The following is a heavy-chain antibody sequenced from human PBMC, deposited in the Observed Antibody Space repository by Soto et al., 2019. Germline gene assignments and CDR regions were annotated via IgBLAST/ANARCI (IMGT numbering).Heavy chain of an antibody. CDR3: AINAERNAQKFDF. D-gene: IGHD2-2*01. CDR1: GGIFKNFD. Sequence: QVQLVQSGSEVKRPGSSVNVSCKTSGGIFKNFDIGWVRQSPGQGLEWMVEIIPLFNATNYAQKFRGRVTVTAEESTRTAYIELTRLTYDDTAVYFCAINAERNAQKFDFWCQVTLVTVSS. CDR2: IIPLFNAT. V-gene: IGHV1-69*01. J-gene: IGHJ4*02.